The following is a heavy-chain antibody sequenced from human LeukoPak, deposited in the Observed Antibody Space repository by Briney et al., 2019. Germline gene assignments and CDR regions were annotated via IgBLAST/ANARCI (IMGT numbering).Heavy chain of an antibody. D-gene: IGHD3-16*02. Sequence: SETLSLTCAVYGGSFSGYFWSWIRQPPGKGLEWIGEINHSGSTNYNPSLEGRVSISIDTSKNQFSLELSSVTAADTAVYYCARHGIFVWGNYRSFDLWGRGTLVTVSS. CDR1: GGSFSGYF. CDR2: INHSGST. V-gene: IGHV4-34*01. CDR3: ARHGIFVWGNYRSFDL. J-gene: IGHJ2*01.